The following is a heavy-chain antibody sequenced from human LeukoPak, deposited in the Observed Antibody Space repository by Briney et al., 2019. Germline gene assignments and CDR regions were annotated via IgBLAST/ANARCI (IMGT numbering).Heavy chain of an antibody. CDR2: ISTDNGNT. D-gene: IGHD5-12*01. J-gene: IGHJ4*02. V-gene: IGHV1-18*01. CDR1: GGTFSSYA. CDR3: VRDLVGYSYYDYFY. Sequence: ASVKVSCKASGGTFSSYAISWVRQAPGQGLEWMGWISTDNGNTNYAQKVQGRVTMTTDTSTSTAYMELRSLRSDDTAVYYCVRDLVGYSYYDYFYWGQGTLVTVSS.